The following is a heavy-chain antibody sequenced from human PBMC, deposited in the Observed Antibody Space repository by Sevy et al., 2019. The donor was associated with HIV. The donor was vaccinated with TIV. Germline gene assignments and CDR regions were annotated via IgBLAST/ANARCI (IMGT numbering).Heavy chain of an antibody. CDR3: ARDRRNDYNGPAHYLYV. V-gene: IGHV4-61*09. J-gene: IGHJ6*03. CDR2: LYTSGST. CDR1: GGSITSGFYS. D-gene: IGHD4-4*01. Sequence: SETLSLTCSVSGGSITSGFYSWTWIRQPAGKGLEWIGHLYTSGSTNYNSSLKSRVTISVDTSKNQFSLKLNSVTAADTAVYYCARDRRNDYNGPAHYLYVWGKGTTVTVSS.